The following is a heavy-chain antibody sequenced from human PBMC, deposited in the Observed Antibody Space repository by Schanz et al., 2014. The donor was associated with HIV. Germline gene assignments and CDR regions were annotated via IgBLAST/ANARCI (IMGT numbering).Heavy chain of an antibody. J-gene: IGHJ4*02. CDR1: GYTFTSYD. V-gene: IGHV1-8*01. CDR3: ARGVAAGVDY. Sequence: QVQLVQSGAEVKKPGASVKVSCKASGYTFTSYDINWVRQAPGQGLEWVGWLSPDSENRGYGQNFQGRLTMTKDTSINAMFMYLSGLTSEDTAVYYCARGVAAGVDYWGQGTMVTVSS. CDR2: LSPDSENR. D-gene: IGHD6-13*01.